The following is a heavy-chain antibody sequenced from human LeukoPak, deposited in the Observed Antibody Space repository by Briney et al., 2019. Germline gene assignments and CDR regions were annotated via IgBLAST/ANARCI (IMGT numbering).Heavy chain of an antibody. CDR3: AKEFNFFRGVIISTDY. D-gene: IGHD3-10*01. Sequence: GGSLRLSCAASGSTFSSYGMHWVRQAPGKGLEWVAFIRYDGSDENYADSVKGRFTISRDNSKNTLYLQMNSLRAEDTAVYYCAKEFNFFRGVIISTDYWGQGTLVTVSS. V-gene: IGHV3-30*02. CDR2: IRYDGSDE. CDR1: GSTFSSYG. J-gene: IGHJ4*02.